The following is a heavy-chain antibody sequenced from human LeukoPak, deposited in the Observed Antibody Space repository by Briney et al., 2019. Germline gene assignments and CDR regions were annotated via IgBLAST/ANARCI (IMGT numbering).Heavy chain of an antibody. CDR1: GYTFTGYY. CDR3: ARESMSHVDTAMASDY. CDR2: INPNSGST. D-gene: IGHD5-18*01. Sequence: GASVKLSCKASGYTFTGYYMHWVRQAPGQGLEWMGWINPNSGSTNYAKKFQGRVTMTRDTSISTAYMELSRLRADDTAVYYCARESMSHVDTAMASDYWGQGTLVTVSS. V-gene: IGHV1-2*02. J-gene: IGHJ4*02.